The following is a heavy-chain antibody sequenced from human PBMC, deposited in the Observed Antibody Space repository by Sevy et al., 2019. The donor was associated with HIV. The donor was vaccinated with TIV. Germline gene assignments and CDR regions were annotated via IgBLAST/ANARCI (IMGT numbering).Heavy chain of an antibody. J-gene: IGHJ4*02. Sequence: ASVKVCCKVSGYTLTELSMNWVRQAPGKGLEWMGSFDPEDGETIYAQKFQGRVTMTEDTSADTAYMELSSLRSEDTAVCFCATTKDYYDSSGCPFDYWGQGTLVTVSS. CDR1: GYTLTELS. CDR2: FDPEDGET. CDR3: ATTKDYYDSSGCPFDY. V-gene: IGHV1-24*01. D-gene: IGHD3-22*01.